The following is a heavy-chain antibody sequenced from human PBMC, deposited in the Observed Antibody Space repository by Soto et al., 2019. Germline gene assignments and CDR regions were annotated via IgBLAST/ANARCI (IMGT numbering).Heavy chain of an antibody. J-gene: IGHJ4*02. CDR3: ARENGSSGRYFDC. Sequence: ASVKVSCKASGYTFTGYYKHWVRQAPGQGLEWMGWINPNSGGTNYAQKFQGWVTMTRDTSISTAYMELSRLRSDDTAVYYCARENGSSGRYFDCWGQGTLVTVSS. D-gene: IGHD6-25*01. CDR1: GYTFTGYY. CDR2: INPNSGGT. V-gene: IGHV1-2*04.